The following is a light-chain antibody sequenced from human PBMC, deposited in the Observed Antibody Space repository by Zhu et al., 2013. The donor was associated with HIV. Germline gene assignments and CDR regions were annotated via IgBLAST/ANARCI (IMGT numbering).Light chain of an antibody. Sequence: EIVLTQSPGTLSLSPGERATLSCRASQSVTNNFLAWYQQRVGQAPRLLIFNTSNRATGIPDRFSGSGAGTDFTLTISRLEPEDFAVYYCQQYGGSPRTFGQGTKVEIK. J-gene: IGKJ1*01. CDR1: QSVTNNF. CDR2: NTS. CDR3: QQYGGSPRT. V-gene: IGKV3-20*01.